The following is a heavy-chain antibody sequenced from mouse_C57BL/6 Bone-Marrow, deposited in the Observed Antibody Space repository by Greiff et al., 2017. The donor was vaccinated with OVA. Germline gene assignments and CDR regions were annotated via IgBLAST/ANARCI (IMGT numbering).Heavy chain of an antibody. CDR1: GYTFTSYW. D-gene: IGHD4-1*01. V-gene: IGHV1-64*01. CDR3: ARSPNWDVGWFAY. J-gene: IGHJ3*01. CDR2: IYPNSGST. Sequence: QVQLQQPGAELVKPGASVKLSCKASGYTFTSYWMHWVKQRPGQGLEWIGMIYPNSGSTNYNEKFKSKATLTVDKSSSTAYMQLSSLTSEDSAVYYGARSPNWDVGWFAYWGQGTLVTVSA.